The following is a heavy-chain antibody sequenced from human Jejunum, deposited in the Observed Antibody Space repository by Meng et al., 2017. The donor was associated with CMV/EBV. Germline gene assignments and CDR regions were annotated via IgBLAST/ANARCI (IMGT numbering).Heavy chain of an antibody. Sequence: GYTLSDYYLHWVRQAPGQGLEWMGVIDPTTGSATYAETFQGRVTMTRDMSTSTVYMELSSLRSEDRAVYYCARAVVVRGSYTYDPWGQGTLVTVSS. J-gene: IGHJ5*02. D-gene: IGHD3-16*01. CDR3: ARAVVVRGSYTYDP. CDR1: GYTLSDYY. CDR2: IDPTTGSA. V-gene: IGHV1-46*01.